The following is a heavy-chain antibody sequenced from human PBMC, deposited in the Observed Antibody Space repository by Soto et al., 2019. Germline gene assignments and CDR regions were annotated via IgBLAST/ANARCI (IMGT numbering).Heavy chain of an antibody. D-gene: IGHD1-26*01. CDR1: GFTFSSYW. CDR3: ARGSPTRPLDAFDI. Sequence: PGGSLRLSCAASGFTFSSYWMHWVRQAPGKGLVWVSRINSDGSSTNYADSVKGRFTISRDNAKNTLYLQMNSLRAEDTAVYYCARGSPTRPLDAFDIWGQGTMVTVSS. J-gene: IGHJ3*02. V-gene: IGHV3-74*01. CDR2: INSDGSST.